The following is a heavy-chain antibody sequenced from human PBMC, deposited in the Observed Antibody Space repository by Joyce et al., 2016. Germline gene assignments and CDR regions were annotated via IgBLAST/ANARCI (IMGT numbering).Heavy chain of an antibody. D-gene: IGHD6-25*01. V-gene: IGHV3-48*01. CDR2: ISSSSSTI. Sequence: EVHLVESGGGLVQPGGSLRLSCAVSGFTFSIYSMNWVRQAPAKGLEWVSYISSSSSTIYDAYSVKGRFTISRDNAKNLLYLQMSSLRAEDTAVYYCAREAALTFWGQGTMVTVSS. J-gene: IGHJ3*01. CDR3: AREAALTF. CDR1: GFTFSIYS.